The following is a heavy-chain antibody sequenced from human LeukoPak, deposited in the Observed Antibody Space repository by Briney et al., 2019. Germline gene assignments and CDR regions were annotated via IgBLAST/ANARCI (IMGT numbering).Heavy chain of an antibody. V-gene: IGHV5-51*01. J-gene: IGHJ6*03. CDR3: ARRRAGSSLDYYYYMDV. CDR1: GYSFTSYW. Sequence: GESLKISCKGSGYSFTSYWIGGVRQMPGKGLEWMGIIYPGDSDTRYSPSFQGQVTISADKSISTAYLQWSSLKASDTAMYYCARRRAGSSLDYYYYMDVWGKGTTVTVSS. D-gene: IGHD1-26*01. CDR2: IYPGDSDT.